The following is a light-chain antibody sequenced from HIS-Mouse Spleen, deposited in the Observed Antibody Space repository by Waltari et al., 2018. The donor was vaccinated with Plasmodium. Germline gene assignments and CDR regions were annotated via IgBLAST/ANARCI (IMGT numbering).Light chain of an antibody. CDR2: SNN. J-gene: IGLJ2*01. Sequence: QSVLTPPPSASGTPGPRVTISCSGSSSNIGSTTVNWYQQLPGTAPKLLIYSNNQRPSGVPDRFSGSKSGTSASLAISGLQSEDEADYYCAAWDDSLNGVVFGGGTKLTVL. CDR3: AAWDDSLNGVV. V-gene: IGLV1-44*01. CDR1: SSNIGSTT.